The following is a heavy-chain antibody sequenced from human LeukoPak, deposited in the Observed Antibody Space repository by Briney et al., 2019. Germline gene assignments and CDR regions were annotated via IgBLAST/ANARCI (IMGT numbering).Heavy chain of an antibody. Sequence: PGGSLRLSCAASGFTFSSYGMHWVRQAPGKGLEWVAVIWYDGSNKYYADSVKGRFTISRDNSKNTLYLQMNSLRAEDTAVYYCAKASRSTSIDYWGQGTLVTVSS. CDR3: AKASRSTSIDY. J-gene: IGHJ4*02. CDR2: IWYDGSNK. CDR1: GFTFSSYG. D-gene: IGHD5/OR15-5a*01. V-gene: IGHV3-33*06.